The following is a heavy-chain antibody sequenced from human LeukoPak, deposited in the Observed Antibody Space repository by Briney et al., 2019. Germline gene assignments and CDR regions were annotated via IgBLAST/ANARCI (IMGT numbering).Heavy chain of an antibody. CDR2: TYYRSMWYN. D-gene: IGHD2-2*01. CDR3: ARRLTQYDCFDP. J-gene: IGHJ5*02. CDR1: GDSVSSNSVT. Sequence: SQTLSLTCAISGDSVSSNSVTWNWIRQSPSRGLEWLGRTYYRSMWYNDYAVSVRGRITVNPDTSKNQFSLHLNSVTPEDTAVYYCARRLTQYDCFDPWGQGILVAVSS. V-gene: IGHV6-1*01.